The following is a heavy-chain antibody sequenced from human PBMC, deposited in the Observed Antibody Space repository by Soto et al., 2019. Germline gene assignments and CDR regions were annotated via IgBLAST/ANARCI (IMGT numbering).Heavy chain of an antibody. CDR1: GGSITSYY. J-gene: IGHJ6*02. Sequence: QVHLQESGPGLVKPSETLSLICTVSGGSITSYYWSWVRQPVGKGLEWVGRIYSDGTTNYSPSLNSRVTMSLDTSKNQFCLWLSSVTAADTAIYYCSRVDCSNTNCRTRGMDVWGQGTTVTVSS. D-gene: IGHD2-2*01. CDR3: SRVDCSNTNCRTRGMDV. CDR2: IYSDGTT. V-gene: IGHV4-4*07.